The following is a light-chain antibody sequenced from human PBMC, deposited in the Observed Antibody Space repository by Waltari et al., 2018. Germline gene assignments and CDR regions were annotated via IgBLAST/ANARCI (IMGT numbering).Light chain of an antibody. CDR3: QQHYNTPLT. V-gene: IGKV4-1*01. Sequence: DTVITQSPVSLAVSPGERATIHRQSRQSILYRSNNKNYLAWYHQKPGQSPKLLINWASTRESGVPDRFSGSGSGTDFTLTISSLQAEDVAVYFCQQHYNTPLTFGGGTKVEIK. CDR2: WAS. J-gene: IGKJ4*01. CDR1: QSILYRSNNKNY.